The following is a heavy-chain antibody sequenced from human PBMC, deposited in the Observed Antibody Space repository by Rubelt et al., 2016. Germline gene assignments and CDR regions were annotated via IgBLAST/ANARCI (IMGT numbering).Heavy chain of an antibody. CDR3: TSVAGGNPGRDAFDI. CDR1: GFSLSTRGVG. V-gene: IGHV2-5*02. D-gene: IGHD2-15*01. CDR2: IYWDDDQ. Sequence: QITLKESGPTLVKPTQTLTLTCTFSGFSLSTRGVGVGWIRQPPGKALEWLALIYWDDDQRYSPSLKSRLTITQGPSKNQVVLTRTNMDASDTANYYCTSVAGGNPGRDAFDIWGQGTMVTVSS. J-gene: IGHJ3*02.